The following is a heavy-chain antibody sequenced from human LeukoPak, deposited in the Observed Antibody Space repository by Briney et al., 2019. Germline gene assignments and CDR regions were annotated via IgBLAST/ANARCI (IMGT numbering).Heavy chain of an antibody. D-gene: IGHD3-22*01. V-gene: IGHV3-23*01. Sequence: PGGSLRLSCAASGFTFASYAMTWVRQAPGKGLEWFSAISGSGGRTYYADSVKGRFTISRDNYKNTLYLQMNSLRAEDTAVYYCARDSGIYDSSGYYGLSYYGMDVWGQGTTVTVSS. CDR2: ISGSGGRT. CDR3: ARDSGIYDSSGYYGLSYYGMDV. J-gene: IGHJ6*02. CDR1: GFTFASYA.